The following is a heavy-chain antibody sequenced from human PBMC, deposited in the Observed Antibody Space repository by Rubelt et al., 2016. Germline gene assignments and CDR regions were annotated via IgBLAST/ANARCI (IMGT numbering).Heavy chain of an antibody. CDR2: FYYSGST. CDR3: ARGYDYYGSGRGDGFDI. Sequence: QLQLQESGPGLVKPSETLSLTCTVSGGSISSSSYYWGWIRQPPGTGLEWIGSFYYSGSTYYNPSLKSRVTISVDTSKNQFSLKLSSVTGADTAVYYCARGYDYYGSGRGDGFDIWGQGTMVTVSS. CDR1: GGSISSSSYY. V-gene: IGHV4-39*01. J-gene: IGHJ3*02. D-gene: IGHD3-10*01.